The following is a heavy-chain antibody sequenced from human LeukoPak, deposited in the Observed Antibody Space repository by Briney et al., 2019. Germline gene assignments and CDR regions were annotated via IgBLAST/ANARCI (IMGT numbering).Heavy chain of an antibody. CDR3: ARVIPLLWFGEEAENPWFDP. CDR1: GGSISSGGYY. Sequence: KPSQTLSLTCTVSGGSISSGGYYWRWIRQHPGKVLEWIGYIYYSGSTYYNPSLKRRVTISVDTSKNQFSLKLSSVTAADTAVYHCARVIPLLWFGEEAENPWFDPWGQGTLVTVSS. CDR2: IYYSGST. J-gene: IGHJ5*02. V-gene: IGHV4-31*03. D-gene: IGHD3-10*01.